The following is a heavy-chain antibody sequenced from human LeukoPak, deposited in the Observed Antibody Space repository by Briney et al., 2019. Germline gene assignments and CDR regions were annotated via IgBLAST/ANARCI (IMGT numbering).Heavy chain of an antibody. J-gene: IGHJ6*03. CDR1: GGSISSYY. CDR2: IYYSGST. D-gene: IGHD1-7*01. Sequence: SETLSLTCTVSGGSISSYYWSWIRQPPGKGLEWIGYIYYSGSTNYNPSLKSRVTISVDTSKNQFSLKLSSVTAADTAVYYCASKGKLHSSYYYLDVWGIGTTVTVSS. CDR3: ASKGKLHSSYYYLDV. V-gene: IGHV4-59*08.